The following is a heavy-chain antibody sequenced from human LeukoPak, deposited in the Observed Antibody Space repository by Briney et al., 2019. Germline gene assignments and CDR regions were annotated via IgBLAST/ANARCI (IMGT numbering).Heavy chain of an antibody. J-gene: IGHJ4*02. CDR2: LSASDGSA. Sequence: GGSLRLSCSATGFSFSSYGMSWVRKAPGKELEWVSGLSASDGSAYYADSVKGRFTISRDNSKNTLYLQMNSLRAEDTALYYCAKNIGGYDYWGQGTLVTVSS. V-gene: IGHV3-23*01. D-gene: IGHD5-12*01. CDR1: GFSFSSYG. CDR3: AKNIGGYDY.